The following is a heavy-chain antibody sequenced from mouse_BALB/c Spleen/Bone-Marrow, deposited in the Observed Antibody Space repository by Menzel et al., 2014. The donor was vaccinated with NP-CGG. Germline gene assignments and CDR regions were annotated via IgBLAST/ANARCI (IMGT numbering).Heavy chain of an antibody. CDR1: GYTFTSYW. CDR2: INPSTGYT. D-gene: IGHD1-1*01. Sequence: QVQLQQSGAELAKPGASVKMSCKASGYTFTSYWMHWVKQRPGQGLEWIGYINPSTGYTEYNQKFKDKATLTANKTSTTAYMQLNSRTSEDSTVYYCARQITTVDYAMDYWGQGTSVTVSS. J-gene: IGHJ4*01. V-gene: IGHV1-7*01. CDR3: ARQITTVDYAMDY.